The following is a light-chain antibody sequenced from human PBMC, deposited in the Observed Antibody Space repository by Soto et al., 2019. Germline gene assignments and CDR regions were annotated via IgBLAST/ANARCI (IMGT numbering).Light chain of an antibody. CDR2: DIN. Sequence: QSVLTQPPSVSAAPGQKVTISCSGSSSNIGNNFVSWYQQLPGTAPKLLIFDINKRPSGIPDRFSGSKSGTSATLGITGVQTGDEADYYCGTWDNSLSTSVVFGGGTKVTVL. CDR1: SSNIGNNF. J-gene: IGLJ2*01. V-gene: IGLV1-51*01. CDR3: GTWDNSLSTSVV.